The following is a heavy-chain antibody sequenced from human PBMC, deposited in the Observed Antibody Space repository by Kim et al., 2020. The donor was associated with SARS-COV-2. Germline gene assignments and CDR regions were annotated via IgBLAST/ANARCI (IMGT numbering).Heavy chain of an antibody. CDR1: TKNFNTYA. D-gene: IGHD6-13*01. Sequence: ASVKVSCKASTKNFNTYAINWVRQAPGQGLEWMGWINTNTGNPTYAQGFTGRFVFSLDTSVTTAYLQINNLQTADTAIYYCARLLRRGNIAGGPVDWGQGTQVSVSS. V-gene: IGHV7-4-1*02. J-gene: IGHJ4*02. CDR2: INTNTGNP. CDR3: ARLLRRGNIAGGPVD.